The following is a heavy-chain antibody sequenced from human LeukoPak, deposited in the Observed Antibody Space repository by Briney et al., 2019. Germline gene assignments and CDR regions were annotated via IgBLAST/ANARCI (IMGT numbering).Heavy chain of an antibody. CDR1: GIIFSDFG. CDR3: AKATCSGASCFSNSRDAFDV. CDR2: TWYDGSNK. Sequence: GGSLRLSCAASGIIFSDFGMHWVRQAPGKGLEWMAITWYDGSNKYYADSVKGRFTISRDNSRNTMYLQMNSLRAEDSAVYYCAKATCSGASCFSNSRDAFDVWGQGTMVTVSS. J-gene: IGHJ3*01. V-gene: IGHV3-33*06. D-gene: IGHD2-15*01.